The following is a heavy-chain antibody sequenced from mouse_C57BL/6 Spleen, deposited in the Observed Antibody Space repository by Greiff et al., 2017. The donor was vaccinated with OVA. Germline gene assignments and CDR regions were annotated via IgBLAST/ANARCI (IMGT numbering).Heavy chain of an antibody. CDR2: INPYNGDT. J-gene: IGHJ3*01. V-gene: IGHV1-20*01. CDR1: GYSFTGYF. CDR3: ARSNYYGSSYFAY. Sequence: VQLKESGPELVKPGDSVKISCKASGYSFTGYFMNWVMQSHGKSLEWIGRINPYNGDTFYNQKFKGKATLTVDKSSSTAHMGLRSLTSEDSSVYYCARSNYYGSSYFAYWGQGTLVTVSA. D-gene: IGHD1-1*01.